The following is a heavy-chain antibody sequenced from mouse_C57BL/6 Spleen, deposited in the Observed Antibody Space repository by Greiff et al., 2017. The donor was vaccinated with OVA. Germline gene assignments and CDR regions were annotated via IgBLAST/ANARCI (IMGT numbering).Heavy chain of an antibody. CDR3: ARHLYYDYGGYFDY. CDR1: GFTFSDYG. J-gene: IGHJ2*01. CDR2: ISSGSSTI. V-gene: IGHV5-17*01. D-gene: IGHD2-4*01. Sequence: EVKVVESGGGLVKPGGSLKLSCAASGFTFSDYGMHWVRQAPEKGLEWVAYISSGSSTIYYADTVKGRFTISRDNAKNTLFLQMTSLRSEDTAMYYCARHLYYDYGGYFDYWGQGTTLTVSS.